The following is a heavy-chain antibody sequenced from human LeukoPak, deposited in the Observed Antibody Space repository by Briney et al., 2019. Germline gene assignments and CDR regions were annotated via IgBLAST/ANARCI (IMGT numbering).Heavy chain of an antibody. Sequence: ASVKVSCKVSGYTLTELSMHWVRQAPGKGLEWTGGFDPGDGETIYAQKFQGRVTMTEDTSTDTAYMELSSLRSEDTAVYYCATTGYSYGYFDYWGQGTLVTVSS. D-gene: IGHD5-18*01. CDR2: FDPGDGET. CDR3: ATTGYSYGYFDY. CDR1: GYTLTELS. V-gene: IGHV1-24*01. J-gene: IGHJ4*02.